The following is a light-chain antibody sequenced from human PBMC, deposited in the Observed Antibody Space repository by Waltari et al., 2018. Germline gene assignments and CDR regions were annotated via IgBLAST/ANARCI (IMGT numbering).Light chain of an antibody. V-gene: IGKV1-33*01. CDR2: DAS. CDR3: QQHDRPPLT. Sequence: DIQMTQSPSSLSASVGDRVTITCQASQDISNFLNWYQQKPGKAPNLLIYDASILQTGVPSRFRGRGSGSDFTLTISSLEPEDFATYYCQQHDRPPLTFGGGTRVEIK. CDR1: QDISNF. J-gene: IGKJ4*01.